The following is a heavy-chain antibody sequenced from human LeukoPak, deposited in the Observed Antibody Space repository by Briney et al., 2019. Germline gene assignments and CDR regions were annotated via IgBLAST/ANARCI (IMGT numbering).Heavy chain of an antibody. D-gene: IGHD6-13*01. CDR3: AKDTTAWYRFDY. CDR1: GNTLTEFP. CDR2: FDPESGKM. V-gene: IGHV1-24*01. J-gene: IGHJ4*02. Sequence: ASVKVSCKVSGNTLTEFPIHWVRQAPGKGPEWMGGFDPESGKMIYAQKFQDRLTMTEDTSTDTAHMELRSLRAEDTAVYYCAKDTTAWYRFDYWGQGTLVTVSS.